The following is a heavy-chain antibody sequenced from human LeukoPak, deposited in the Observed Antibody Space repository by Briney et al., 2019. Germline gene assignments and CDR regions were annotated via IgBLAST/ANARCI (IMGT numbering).Heavy chain of an antibody. Sequence: SKTLSLTCIVSGYSISSGYYWGWIRQPPGKGLEWIGSIYHSGSIYYNPSLKSRVTISVDTSKNQFSLKLSSVTAADTAVYYCARGASGSYFYFDYWGQGTLVTVSS. J-gene: IGHJ4*02. V-gene: IGHV4-38-2*02. CDR2: IYHSGSI. CDR3: ARGASGSYFYFDY. D-gene: IGHD1-26*01. CDR1: GYSISSGYY.